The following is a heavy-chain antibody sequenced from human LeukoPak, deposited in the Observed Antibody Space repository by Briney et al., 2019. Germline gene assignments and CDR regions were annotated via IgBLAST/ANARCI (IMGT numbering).Heavy chain of an antibody. D-gene: IGHD3-16*01. CDR1: GGSFSGYY. Sequence: SETLSLTCAVYGGSFSGYYWSWIRQPPGKGLEWIGEINHSGSTNYNPSLKSRVTISVDTSKNQFSLKLSSVTAADTAVHYCARGYVYFDYWGQGTLVTVSS. CDR2: INHSGST. V-gene: IGHV4-34*01. J-gene: IGHJ4*02. CDR3: ARGYVYFDY.